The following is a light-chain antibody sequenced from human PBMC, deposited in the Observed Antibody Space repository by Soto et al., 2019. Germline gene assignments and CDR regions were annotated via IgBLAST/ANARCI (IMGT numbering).Light chain of an antibody. Sequence: DIVVTQSPLSLPVTPGEPASISFRSSQSLLHSNGHYYLDWYLQKPGQSPQLLIYLSSIRASGVPDRLSGSGSGKYFTLEASRVEAEDVRVYYCMQALQTHITIGPGTKVDIK. J-gene: IGKJ3*01. CDR1: QSLLHSNGHYY. CDR2: LSS. V-gene: IGKV2-28*01. CDR3: MQALQTHIT.